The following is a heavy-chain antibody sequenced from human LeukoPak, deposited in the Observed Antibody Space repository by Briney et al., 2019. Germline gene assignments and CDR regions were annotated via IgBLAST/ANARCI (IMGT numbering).Heavy chain of an antibody. CDR1: GDSVSNNGAS. CDR2: TYYRTRWYF. V-gene: IGHV6-1*01. D-gene: IGHD6-19*01. Sequence: SQTLSLTCAISGDSVSNNGASWNWIRQSPSRGLEWLGRTYYRTRWYFDYAVSVRSRATINPDTSKNQFSLQLDSVTPEDAAVYYCARGGAGWYVCVFDPWGQGTLVTVSS. J-gene: IGHJ5*02. CDR3: ARGGAGWYVCVFDP.